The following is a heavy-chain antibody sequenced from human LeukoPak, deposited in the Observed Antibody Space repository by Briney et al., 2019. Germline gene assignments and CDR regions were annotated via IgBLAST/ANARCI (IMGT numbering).Heavy chain of an antibody. V-gene: IGHV3-66*01. CDR1: GFTVSTNS. CDR3: ARVLNYYDSSGYPGYYFDY. D-gene: IGHD3-22*01. J-gene: IGHJ4*02. CDR2: IYSDNT. Sequence: PGGSLRLSCTVSGFTVSTNSMSWVRQAPGKGLEWVSFIYSDNTHYSDSVKGRFTISRDNAKNSLYLQMNSLRAEDTAVYYCARVLNYYDSSGYPGYYFDYWGQGTLVTVSS.